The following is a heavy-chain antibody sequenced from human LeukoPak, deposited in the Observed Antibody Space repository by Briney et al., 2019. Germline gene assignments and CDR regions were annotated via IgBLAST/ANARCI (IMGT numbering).Heavy chain of an antibody. CDR3: ARSVVVTAPFDY. J-gene: IGHJ4*02. Sequence: SVRVSCKASGGTFSSYTISWVRQAPGQGLEWMARIIPILGIANYAQKFQGRVTITADKSTSTASMELSSLRSEDTAVYYCARSVVVTAPFDYWGQGTLVTVSS. CDR1: GGTFSSYT. V-gene: IGHV1-69*02. CDR2: IIPILGIA. D-gene: IGHD2-21*02.